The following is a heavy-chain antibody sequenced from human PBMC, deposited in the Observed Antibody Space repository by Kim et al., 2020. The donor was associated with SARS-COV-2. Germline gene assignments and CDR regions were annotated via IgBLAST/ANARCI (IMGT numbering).Heavy chain of an antibody. Sequence: AQSFRGRVTLTRDTSASTAYMDLSSLRSEDTAVYYCARFYSSSSYRHSLGFWGQGTLVTVSS. D-gene: IGHD6-13*01. J-gene: IGHJ4*02. V-gene: IGHV1-46*01. CDR3: ARFYSSSSYRHSLGF.